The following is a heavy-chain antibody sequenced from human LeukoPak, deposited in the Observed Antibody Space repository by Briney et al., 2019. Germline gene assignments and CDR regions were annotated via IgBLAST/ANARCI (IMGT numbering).Heavy chain of an antibody. CDR1: GFTFSSYA. CDR3: AKDPRGYYELSDFDY. CDR2: ISGSGGST. Sequence: PGGSLRLSCAASGFTFSSYAMSWVRQAPGKGLEWVSAISGSGGSTYYAGSVKGRFTISRDNSKNTLYLQMNSLRAEDTAVYYCAKDPRGYYELSDFDYWGQGTLVTVSS. J-gene: IGHJ4*02. V-gene: IGHV3-23*01. D-gene: IGHD3-22*01.